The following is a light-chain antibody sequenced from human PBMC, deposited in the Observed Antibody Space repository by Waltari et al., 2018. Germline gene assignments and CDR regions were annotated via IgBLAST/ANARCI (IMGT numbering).Light chain of an antibody. CDR2: SNN. V-gene: IGLV1-44*01. CDR3: AGWDDSLKGVI. Sequence: QSVLTQPPSVSGTPGQRVTISCSGGSSNIGSNTVDWYQQLPGTAPKLLMYSNNLRPSGVPERFAGSKSGTSASLAIFGIQSEDEGDYFCAGWDDSLKGVIFGGGTKVTVL. CDR1: SSNIGSNT. J-gene: IGLJ2*01.